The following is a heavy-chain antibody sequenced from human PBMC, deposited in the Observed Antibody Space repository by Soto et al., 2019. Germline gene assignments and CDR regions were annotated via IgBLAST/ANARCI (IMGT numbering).Heavy chain of an antibody. CDR3: ARIPGYCSGGSCYSGFLDY. D-gene: IGHD2-15*01. Sequence: GGSLRLSCAASGFTFSDYYMSWIRQAPGKGLEWVSYISSSSSYTNYADSVKGRFTISRDNAKNSLYLQMNSLRAEDTAVYYCARIPGYCSGGSCYSGFLDYWGQGTLVTVSS. V-gene: IGHV3-11*06. J-gene: IGHJ4*02. CDR1: GFTFSDYY. CDR2: ISSSSSYT.